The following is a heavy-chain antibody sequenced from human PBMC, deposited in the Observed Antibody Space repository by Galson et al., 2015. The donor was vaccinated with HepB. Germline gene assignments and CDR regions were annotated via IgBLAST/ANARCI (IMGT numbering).Heavy chain of an antibody. CDR1: GFTFSSYG. Sequence: SLRLSCAASGFTFSSYGMHWVRQAPGKGLEWVAVISYDGSNKYYADSVKGRFTISRDNSKNTLYLQMNSLRAEDTAVYYCARDPAVDWNLIDYFDLWGQGTLVTVSS. CDR3: ARDPAVDWNLIDYFDL. J-gene: IGHJ4*02. V-gene: IGHV3-30*03. CDR2: ISYDGSNK. D-gene: IGHD1-7*01.